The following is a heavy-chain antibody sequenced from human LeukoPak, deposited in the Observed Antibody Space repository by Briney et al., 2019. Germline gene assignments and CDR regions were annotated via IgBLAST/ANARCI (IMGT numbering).Heavy chain of an antibody. J-gene: IGHJ4*02. D-gene: IGHD2-2*01. V-gene: IGHV3-7*01. CDR2: IKQDGSEK. CDR3: ARGLHSLPRSTLDY. Sequence: GGSLRLSCAASGFTFTGYWMTWVRQAPGKGLEWVANIKQDGSEKNYVDSVKGRFTISRDNAKNSLYLQMNSLRAEDTAVYYCARGLHSLPRSTLDYWGQGTLVTVSS. CDR1: GFTFTGYW.